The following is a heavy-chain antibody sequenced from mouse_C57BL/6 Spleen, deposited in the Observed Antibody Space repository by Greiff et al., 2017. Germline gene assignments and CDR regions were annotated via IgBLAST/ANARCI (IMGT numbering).Heavy chain of an antibody. Sequence: VNVVESGPGLVQPSQSLSITCTVSGFSLTSYGVHWVRQSPGKGLEWLGVIWRGGSTDDNAAFISRLSISKDNSKSQVFFKMNSLQADDTAIYYCSRGGSITTVVFDYWGQGTTLTVSS. CDR2: IWRGGST. V-gene: IGHV2-2*01. CDR3: SRGGSITTVVFDY. CDR1: GFSLTSYG. D-gene: IGHD1-1*01. J-gene: IGHJ2*01.